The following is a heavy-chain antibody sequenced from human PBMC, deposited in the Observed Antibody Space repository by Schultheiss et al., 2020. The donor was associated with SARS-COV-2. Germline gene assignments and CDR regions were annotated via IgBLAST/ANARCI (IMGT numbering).Heavy chain of an antibody. CDR1: GGSFSGYY. J-gene: IGHJ3*02. CDR3: ARTNVYGGGAFDI. D-gene: IGHD2-8*01. Sequence: SETLSLTCAVYGGSFSGYYWSWIRQPPGKGLEWIGSIYYSGSTYYNPSLKSRVTISVDTSKNQFSLQLNSVTPEDTAVYYCARTNVYGGGAFDIWGQGTMVTVSS. CDR2: IYYSGST. V-gene: IGHV4-34*01.